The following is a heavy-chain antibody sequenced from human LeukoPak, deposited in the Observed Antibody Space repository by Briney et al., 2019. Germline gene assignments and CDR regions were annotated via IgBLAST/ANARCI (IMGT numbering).Heavy chain of an antibody. CDR2: ISGSGGST. V-gene: IGHV3-23*01. Sequence: QPGGSLRLSCAASGFTFSSYAMSWFRQAPGKGLEGGSAISGSGGSTYYADSVKGRFTISRDNSKNTLYLQMNSLRAEDTAVYYCEKATLRFPDYWGQGTLVTVSS. CDR3: EKATLRFPDY. D-gene: IGHD5-12*01. CDR1: GFTFSSYA. J-gene: IGHJ4*02.